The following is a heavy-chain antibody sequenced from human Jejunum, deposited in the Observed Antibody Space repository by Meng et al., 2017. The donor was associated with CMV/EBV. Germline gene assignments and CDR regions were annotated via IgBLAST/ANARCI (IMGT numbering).Heavy chain of an antibody. Sequence: AASALTFSTYWMTWVRQAPGKGPEWVATINQDASAIHYLDSVKGRFTITRDNGKNALYLQMNSLRAEDTAVYYCARDSFPYSFDKWGQGTLVTVSS. CDR1: ALTFSTYW. V-gene: IGHV3-7*01. D-gene: IGHD2/OR15-2a*01. CDR3: ARDSFPYSFDK. CDR2: INQDASAI. J-gene: IGHJ4*02.